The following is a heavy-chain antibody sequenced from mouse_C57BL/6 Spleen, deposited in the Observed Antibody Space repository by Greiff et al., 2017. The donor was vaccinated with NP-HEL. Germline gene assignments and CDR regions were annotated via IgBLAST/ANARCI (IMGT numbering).Heavy chain of an antibody. V-gene: IGHV1-61*01. CDR1: GYTFTSYW. D-gene: IGHD1-1*01. J-gene: IGHJ2*01. CDR3: ARKDYGSIYFDY. Sequence: QVQLQQPGAELVRPGSSVKLSCKASGYTFTSYWMDWVKQRPGQGLEWIGNIYPSDSETHYNQKFKDKATLTVDKSSSTAYMQLSSLTSEDSAVYYCARKDYGSIYFDYWGQGTTLTVSS. CDR2: IYPSDSET.